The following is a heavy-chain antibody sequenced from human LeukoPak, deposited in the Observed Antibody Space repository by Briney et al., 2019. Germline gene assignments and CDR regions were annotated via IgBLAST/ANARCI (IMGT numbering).Heavy chain of an antibody. CDR1: GFTFSSYW. CDR2: INSDGSST. CDR3: ARDPYSSSPSEMVDY. Sequence: GGSLRLSCAASGFTFSSYWMHWVRQAPGKGLAWVSRINSDGSSTTYADSVKGRFTISRDNAKNTLYLQMNSLRVEDTAVYYCARDPYSSSPSEMVDYWGQGTLVTVSS. V-gene: IGHV3-74*01. J-gene: IGHJ4*02. D-gene: IGHD6-13*01.